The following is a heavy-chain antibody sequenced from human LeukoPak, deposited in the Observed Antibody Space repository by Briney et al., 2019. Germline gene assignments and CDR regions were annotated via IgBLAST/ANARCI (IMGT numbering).Heavy chain of an antibody. Sequence: SETLSLTCTVPSGSISNGGYYWSWIRQHPGKGLEWIGYIYYSGSTYYTPSLTSRVTISVDTSKNQCSLKLYSVTAADTAVYYCASQIRYYYDSGGYPSFFDYWGQGTLVTVSS. CDR2: IYYSGST. V-gene: IGHV4-31*03. D-gene: IGHD3-22*01. CDR3: ASQIRYYYDSGGYPSFFDY. CDR1: SGSISNGGYY. J-gene: IGHJ4*02.